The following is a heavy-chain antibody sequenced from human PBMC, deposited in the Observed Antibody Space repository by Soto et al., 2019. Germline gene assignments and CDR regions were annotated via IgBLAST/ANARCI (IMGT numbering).Heavy chain of an antibody. CDR3: ARERARDRNRQFHP. CDR2: IYHTGTT. V-gene: IGHV4-30-4*01. Sequence: SETLSLTCVVSGDSINSGDFFWSWIRQTPGRGLEWIGSIYHTGTTYYKPSLKSRAAIRVDTSRSQFSLTLLSVTAADTAVYYGARERARDRNRQFHPWDQDTLSPSPQ. CDR1: GDSINSGDFF. D-gene: IGHD1-1*01. J-gene: IGHJ1*01.